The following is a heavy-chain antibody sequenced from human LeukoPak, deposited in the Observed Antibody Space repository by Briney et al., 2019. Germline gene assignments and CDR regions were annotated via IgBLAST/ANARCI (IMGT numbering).Heavy chain of an antibody. V-gene: IGHV3-21*01. Sequence: PGGSLRLSCAASGFTFSSYSMNWVRQAPGKGLEWVSSISSSSYIYYADSVKGRFTISRDNAKNSLYLQMNSLRAEDTAVYYCARGDDFWSGYYWGDYWGQGTLVTVSS. CDR2: ISSSSYI. D-gene: IGHD3-3*01. CDR3: ARGDDFWSGYYWGDY. J-gene: IGHJ4*02. CDR1: GFTFSSYS.